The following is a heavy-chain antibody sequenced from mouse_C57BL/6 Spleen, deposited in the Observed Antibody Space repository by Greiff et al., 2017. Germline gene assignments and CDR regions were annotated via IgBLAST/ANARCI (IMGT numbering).Heavy chain of an antibody. D-gene: IGHD1-1*01. CDR2: IDPANGNT. CDR3: ARSEEVLRWYFDV. J-gene: IGHJ1*03. Sequence: EVQLQQSVAELVRPGASVKLSCTASGFTIKNTFMHWVKQRPEQGLEWIGRIDPANGNTTYAPKFQGKATITADTSSNTAYLQLRSLTSEDTAIYYCARSEEVLRWYFDVWGTGTTVTVSS. CDR1: GFTIKNTF. V-gene: IGHV14-3*01.